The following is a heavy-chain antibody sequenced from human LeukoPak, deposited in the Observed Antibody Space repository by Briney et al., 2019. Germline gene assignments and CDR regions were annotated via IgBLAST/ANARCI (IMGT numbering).Heavy chain of an antibody. J-gene: IGHJ2*01. Sequence: ASVKVSCKASGYTFDVYYIHWVRQAPGQGLEWMGIFNPSGSNTNYAQRFQGRVTLTRDTSTTTVYMDLSGLRPDDTAVYYCARGRTVTNDFDLWGRGTLLIVSS. CDR1: GYTFDVYY. V-gene: IGHV1-46*02. D-gene: IGHD4-17*01. CDR2: FNPSGSNT. CDR3: ARGRTVTNDFDL.